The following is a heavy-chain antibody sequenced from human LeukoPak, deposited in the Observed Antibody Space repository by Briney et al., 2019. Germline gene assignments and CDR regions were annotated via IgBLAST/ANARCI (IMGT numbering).Heavy chain of an antibody. Sequence: SVKVSCKASGGTFSSYTISWVRQAPEQGLEWMGGIIPIFGTANYAQKFQGRVTITADESTSTAYMELSSLRSEDTAVYYCASLFNGVSRAYYYYYMDFWGKGTTVTVSS. CDR2: IIPIFGTA. J-gene: IGHJ6*03. CDR3: ASLFNGVSRAYYYYYMDF. V-gene: IGHV1-69*01. D-gene: IGHD3-10*01. CDR1: GGTFSSYT.